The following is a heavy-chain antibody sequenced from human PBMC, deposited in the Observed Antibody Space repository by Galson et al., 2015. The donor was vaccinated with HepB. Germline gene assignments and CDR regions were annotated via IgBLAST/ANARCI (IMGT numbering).Heavy chain of an antibody. J-gene: IGHJ5*02. D-gene: IGHD4-23*01. V-gene: IGHV3-21*01. CDR3: ARDFLRGNSELRWFDP. CDR1: GFTFSSYS. Sequence: SLRLSCAASGFTFSSYSMNWVRQAPGKGLEWVSPISSSSSYIYYADSVKGRFTISRDNAKNSLYLQMNSLRAEDTAVYYCARDFLRGNSELRWFDPWGQGTLVTVSS. CDR2: ISSSSSYI.